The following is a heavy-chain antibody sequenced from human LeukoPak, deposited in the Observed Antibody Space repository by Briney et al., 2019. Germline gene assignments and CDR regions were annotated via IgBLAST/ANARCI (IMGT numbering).Heavy chain of an antibody. J-gene: IGHJ6*04. CDR2: IYYSRST. CDR1: GGSISSYY. D-gene: IGHD2-15*01. CDR3: ARVASRISGYYYGMDV. V-gene: IGHV4-59*01. Sequence: SETLSLTCTVSGGSISSYYWSWIRQPPGKGLEWIGYIYYSRSTNYNPSLKSRVTISVDTSKNQFSLKLSSVTAADTAVYYCARVASRISGYYYGMDVWGKGTTVTVSS.